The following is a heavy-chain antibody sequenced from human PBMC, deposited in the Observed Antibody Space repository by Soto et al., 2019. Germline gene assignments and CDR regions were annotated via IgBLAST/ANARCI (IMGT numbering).Heavy chain of an antibody. Sequence: SETLSLTCAVYGGSFSGYYWSWIRQPPGKGLEWIGEINHSGSTNYNPPLKSRVTISVDTSKNQFSLKLSSVSAADTAVYYCATGRGVRGVIITTYYYYGLDVWGQGTTVTVSS. CDR3: ATGRGVRGVIITTYYYYGLDV. CDR2: INHSGST. J-gene: IGHJ6*02. D-gene: IGHD3-10*01. CDR1: GGSFSGYY. V-gene: IGHV4-34*01.